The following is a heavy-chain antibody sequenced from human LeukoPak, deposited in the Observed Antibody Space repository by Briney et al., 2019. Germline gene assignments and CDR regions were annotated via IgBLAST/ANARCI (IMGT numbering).Heavy chain of an antibody. CDR1: GGSISSYY. Sequence: KPSETLSLTCTVSGGSISSYYWSWIRQPPGKGLEWIGYIYYSGSTNYNPSLKSRVTISVDTSKNQFSLKLSSVTAADTAVYYCARGYCSSTSCTPCNYWGQGTLVTVSS. CDR2: IYYSGST. V-gene: IGHV4-59*12. D-gene: IGHD2-2*01. CDR3: ARGYCSSTSCTPCNY. J-gene: IGHJ4*02.